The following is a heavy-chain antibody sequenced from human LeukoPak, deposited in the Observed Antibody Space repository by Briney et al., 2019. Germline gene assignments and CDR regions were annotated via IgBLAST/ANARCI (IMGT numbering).Heavy chain of an antibody. D-gene: IGHD6-19*01. V-gene: IGHV3-23*01. Sequence: GGSLRLSCEVSGITFNAYAMSWFRQAPGRGLNWVSGISGGGNTTYYTDSVKGRFAIYRDDSRNTLYLQMNSLRAEDTAVYFCAKGWAAVPNDYWGQGTLVTVSS. J-gene: IGHJ4*02. CDR3: AKGWAAVPNDY. CDR1: GITFNAYA. CDR2: ISGGGNTT.